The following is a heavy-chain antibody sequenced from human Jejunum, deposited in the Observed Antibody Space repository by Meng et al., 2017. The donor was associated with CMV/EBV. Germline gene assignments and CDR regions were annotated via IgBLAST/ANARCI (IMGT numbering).Heavy chain of an antibody. V-gene: IGHV3-15*01. J-gene: IGHJ4*02. D-gene: IGHD2-21*01. CDR3: TTGGVVGS. Sequence: SCAASGFTFRNAWLNWVRQAPGKGLEWVGRVKSEIDGATTDYAAPVKGRFTISRDDSKNTVYMQLNSLKSEDTGVYYCTTGGVVGSWGQGTLVTVSS. CDR2: VKSEIDGATT. CDR1: GFTFRNAW.